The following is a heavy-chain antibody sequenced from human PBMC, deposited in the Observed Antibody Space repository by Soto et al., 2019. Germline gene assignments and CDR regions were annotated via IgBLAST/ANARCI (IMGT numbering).Heavy chain of an antibody. CDR3: ARLGYTTGWYDY. Sequence: QLQLQESGPGLAKPSETLSLTCTVSGGSMSSSSYYWGWIRQPPGKGLEWIGSIYFSGTTYYNPYLKSRVTISADRSKNQFSLKLSSVTAADTAVYYCARLGYTTGWYDYWGQGTLVTVSS. J-gene: IGHJ4*02. D-gene: IGHD6-19*01. V-gene: IGHV4-39*01. CDR2: IYFSGTT. CDR1: GGSMSSSSYY.